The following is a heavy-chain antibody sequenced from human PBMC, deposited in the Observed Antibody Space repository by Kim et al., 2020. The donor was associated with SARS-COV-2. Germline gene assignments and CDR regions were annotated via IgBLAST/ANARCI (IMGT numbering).Heavy chain of an antibody. CDR3: ARGVIPYYYYYYMDV. V-gene: IGHV4-59*09. Sequence: SLKSRVTMSVDTSKNQFSLKLSSVTAADTAVYYCARGVIPYYYYYYMDVWGKGTTVTVSS. J-gene: IGHJ6*03. D-gene: IGHD3-22*01.